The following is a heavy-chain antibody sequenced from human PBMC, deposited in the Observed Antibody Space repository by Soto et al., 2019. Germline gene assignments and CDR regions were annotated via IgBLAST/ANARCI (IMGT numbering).Heavy chain of an antibody. V-gene: IGHV3-33*01. J-gene: IGHJ6*02. CDR3: ARVVGTALGDHALDV. CDR1: GFTFSTFG. Sequence: QVQLVESGGGVVQPGRSLRLSCAASGFTFSTFGMHWVRQAPGKGLEWLTVIWYDGSKTYYAESAEGRFTISRENSKNTRYLQMNSLRAEDTAVYYCARVVGTALGDHALDVWCQGTTVTVS. D-gene: IGHD5-18*01. CDR2: IWYDGSKT.